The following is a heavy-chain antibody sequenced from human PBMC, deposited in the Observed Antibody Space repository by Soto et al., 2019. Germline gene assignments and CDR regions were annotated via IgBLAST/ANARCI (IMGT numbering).Heavy chain of an antibody. CDR2: IYYSGST. J-gene: IGHJ6*02. D-gene: IGHD2-2*02. CDR1: GGSISSGGYY. V-gene: IGHV4-31*03. CDR3: ARWTLGYCSSTSCYRGSYYGMDV. Sequence: PSETLSLTCTVSGGSISSGGYYWSWIRQHPGKGLEWIGYIYYSGSTYYNPSLKSRVTISVDTSKNQFSLKLSSVTAADTAVYYCARWTLGYCSSTSCYRGSYYGMDVWGQGTTVTVSS.